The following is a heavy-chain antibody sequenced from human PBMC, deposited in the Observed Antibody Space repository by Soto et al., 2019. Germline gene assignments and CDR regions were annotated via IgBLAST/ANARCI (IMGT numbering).Heavy chain of an antibody. J-gene: IGHJ6*03. CDR3: ARGGGGYYYDILTGYYRVNYYYYYMDV. CDR1: GYTFTIYD. Sequence: GASVKVACKASGYTFTIYDINWVRQATGQGLEWMGWMNPNSGNTGYAQKLQGRVTMTRNTSISTAYMELSSLRSEDTTVYYCARGGGGYYYDILTGYYRVNYYYYYMDVWGKGTTVTVSS. V-gene: IGHV1-8*01. CDR2: MNPNSGNT. D-gene: IGHD3-9*01.